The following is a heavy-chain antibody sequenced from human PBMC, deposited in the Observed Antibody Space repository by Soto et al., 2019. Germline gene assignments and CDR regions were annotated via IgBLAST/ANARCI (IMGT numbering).Heavy chain of an antibody. D-gene: IGHD6-6*01. CDR2: ISGSGSTI. CDR1: GFTFSDYY. J-gene: IGHJ3*02. CDR3: ARIGASEDAFDI. Sequence: QVQLVESGGGLVQPGGSLRLSCAASGFTFSDYYMSWIRQAPGKGLQWVAYISGSGSTIYYADSVKGRFTISRDNAKKSLYLRMNSLPAEDTAVYFCARIGASEDAFDIWGQGTLATVSS. V-gene: IGHV3-11*01.